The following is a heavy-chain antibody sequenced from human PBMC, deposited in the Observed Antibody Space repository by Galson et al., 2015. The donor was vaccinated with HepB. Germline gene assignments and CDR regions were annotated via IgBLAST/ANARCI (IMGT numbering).Heavy chain of an antibody. Sequence: SLRLSCAVSGFSFNDHYVDWVRQAPGKGLEWVGRSRNRARGYSTAYAVSVRGRFTVSRDDSKNSVFLQMSRLRSEDTAVYYCARSEVTTVVTDFDSWGQGTLVTVSP. CDR1: GFSFNDHY. V-gene: IGHV3-72*01. J-gene: IGHJ4*02. D-gene: IGHD4-23*01. CDR3: ARSEVTTVVTDFDS. CDR2: SRNRARGYST.